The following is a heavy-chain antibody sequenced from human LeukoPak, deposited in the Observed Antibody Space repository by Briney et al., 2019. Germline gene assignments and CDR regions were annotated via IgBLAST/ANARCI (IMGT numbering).Heavy chain of an antibody. CDR2: IYHSGST. D-gene: IGHD1-26*01. Sequence: PSETLSLTCTVSGGSISSYYWSWIRQPPGKGLEWVGYIYHSGSTNYNPSLKSRVTISLDTSRNQFSLKLTSVTAADTAVYYCASTVGGNNFDYWGQGTLVTVSS. CDR1: GGSISSYY. J-gene: IGHJ4*02. CDR3: ASTVGGNNFDY. V-gene: IGHV4-59*01.